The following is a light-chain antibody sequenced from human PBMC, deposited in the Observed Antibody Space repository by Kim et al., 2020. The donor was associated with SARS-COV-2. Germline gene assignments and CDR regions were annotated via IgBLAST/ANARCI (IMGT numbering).Light chain of an antibody. J-gene: IGLJ2*01. CDR1: SLRNYY. V-gene: IGLV3-19*01. CDR2: GKN. CDR3: NSRDSSGNHVI. Sequence: SSELTQDPAVSVALGQTVRITCQGDSLRNYYASWYQQKPGQAPILVVYGKNNRPSGIPDRFSGSSSRNTASLTITGAQAEDDADYYCNSRDSSGNHVIFG.